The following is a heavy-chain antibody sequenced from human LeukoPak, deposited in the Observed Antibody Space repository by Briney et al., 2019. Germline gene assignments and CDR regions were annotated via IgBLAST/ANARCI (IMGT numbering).Heavy chain of an antibody. J-gene: IGHJ6*04. CDR2: ISYDGSNK. Sequence: PGGSLRLSCAASGFTFSSYGMHWVRQAPGKGLEWVAVISYDGSNKYYADSVKGRFTISRDNSKNTLYLQMNSLRAEDTAVYYCARVSSGLSRARYYYYGMDVWGKGTTVTVSS. D-gene: IGHD6-19*01. CDR3: ARVSSGLSRARYYYYGMDV. CDR1: GFTFSSYG. V-gene: IGHV3-30*03.